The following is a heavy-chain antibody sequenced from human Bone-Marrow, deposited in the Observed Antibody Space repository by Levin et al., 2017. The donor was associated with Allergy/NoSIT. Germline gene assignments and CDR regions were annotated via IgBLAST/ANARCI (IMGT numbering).Heavy chain of an antibody. CDR2: ISWDGGST. CDR1: GFTFDDYT. CDR3: AKDIRSSGWYRTFDY. V-gene: IGHV3-43*01. J-gene: IGHJ4*02. Sequence: RSGGSLRLSCAASGFTFDDYTMHWVRQAPGKGLEWVSLISWDGGSTYYADSVKGRFTISRDNSKNSLYLQMNSLRTEDTALYYCAKDIRSSGWYRTFDYWGQGTLVTVSS. D-gene: IGHD6-19*01.